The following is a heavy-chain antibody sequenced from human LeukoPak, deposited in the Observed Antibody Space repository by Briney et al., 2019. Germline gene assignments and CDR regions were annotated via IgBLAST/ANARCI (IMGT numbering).Heavy chain of an antibody. CDR3: ASGRVGASWFDP. J-gene: IGHJ5*02. CDR2: INPNSGGT. V-gene: IGHV1-2*02. Sequence: GASVKVSCKAAGYAFTGYYMHWGRQAPAQGLEWMGWINPNSGGTNYAQKFQGRVTMTRDTSISTAYMALSRLRSDDAAVYYCASGRVGASWFDPWGQGTLVTVSS. D-gene: IGHD1-26*01. CDR1: GYAFTGYY.